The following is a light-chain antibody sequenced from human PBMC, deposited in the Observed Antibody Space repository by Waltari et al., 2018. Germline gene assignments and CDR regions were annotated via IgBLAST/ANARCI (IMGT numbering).Light chain of an antibody. CDR3: QQVDSFPRT. J-gene: IGKJ1*01. CDR2: DAS. CDR1: QGISSR. Sequence: DIQMTQSPSSVSASVGERVTLTCRASQGISSRLAWYQQKPGKAPKLLIYDASSLHSGVPSRFSGSGSGTEFTLTISSLQPEDFATYYCQQVDSFPRTFGQGTKVEVK. V-gene: IGKV1-12*01.